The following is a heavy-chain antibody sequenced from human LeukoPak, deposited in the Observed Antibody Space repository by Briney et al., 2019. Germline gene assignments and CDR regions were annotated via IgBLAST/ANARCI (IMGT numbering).Heavy chain of an antibody. CDR1: GGSISSHY. V-gene: IGHV4-59*11. Sequence: PSETLSLTCTVSGGSISSHYWSWIRQPPGKGLEWIGYIYYSGSTNYNPSLKSRVTISVDTPKNQFSLKLSFVTAADTAVYYCARWTSLGQQLVSWFDPWGQGTLVTVSS. CDR2: IYYSGST. J-gene: IGHJ5*02. CDR3: ARWTSLGQQLVSWFDP. D-gene: IGHD6-13*01.